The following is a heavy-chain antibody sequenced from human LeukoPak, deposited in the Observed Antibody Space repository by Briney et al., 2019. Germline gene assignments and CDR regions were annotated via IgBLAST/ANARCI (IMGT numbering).Heavy chain of an antibody. V-gene: IGHV3-66*01. CDR2: IYSGGST. J-gene: IGHJ4*02. D-gene: IGHD5-18*01. CDR1: GFTFSRSA. Sequence: GGSLRLSCAASGFTFSRSAMSWVRQAPGKGLEWVSVIYSGGSTYYADSVKGRFTISRDNSKNTLYLQMNSLRAEDTAVYYCARWRIQLWAIFDYWGQGTLVTVSS. CDR3: ARWRIQLWAIFDY.